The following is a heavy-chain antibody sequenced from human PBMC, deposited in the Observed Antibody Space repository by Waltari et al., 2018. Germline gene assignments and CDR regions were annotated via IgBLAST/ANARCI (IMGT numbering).Heavy chain of an antibody. CDR2: INYDGSQK. J-gene: IGHJ4*02. V-gene: IGHV3-7*01. Sequence: EVQLVESGGGLVQPGGSVSFSCGAAGFPFIRYWMSWVRQTPGKGLEWVANINYDGSQKYYVDSVKGRFTISRDNAKNSVYLQMNSLRVEDTAVYYCAKSRGFEYWGQGTLITVSS. CDR3: AKSRGFEY. D-gene: IGHD2-2*01. CDR1: GFPFIRYW.